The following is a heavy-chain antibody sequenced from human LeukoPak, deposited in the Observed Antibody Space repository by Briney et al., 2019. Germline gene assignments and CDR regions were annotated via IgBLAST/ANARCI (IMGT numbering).Heavy chain of an antibody. D-gene: IGHD3-3*01. J-gene: IGHJ4*02. Sequence: ASVKVSCKASGYTFTSYGISWVRQAPGQGLEWMGWISAYNGNTNYAQKFQGRVTMTRDTSTSTVYMELSSLRSEDTAVYYCARGWARYDFWSGYYSDFDYWGQGTLVTVSS. CDR2: ISAYNGNT. V-gene: IGHV1-18*01. CDR3: ARGWARYDFWSGYYSDFDY. CDR1: GYTFTSYG.